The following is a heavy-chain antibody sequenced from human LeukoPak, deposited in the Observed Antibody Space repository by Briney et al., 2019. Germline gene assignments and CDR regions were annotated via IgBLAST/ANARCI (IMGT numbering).Heavy chain of an antibody. D-gene: IGHD3-10*01. V-gene: IGHV3-30*02. CDR1: GFTFSSYG. CDR3: AREGKRITMVRGVITPRGYYYMDV. J-gene: IGHJ6*03. CDR2: IRYDGSNK. Sequence: GGSLRLSCAASGFTFSSYGMHWVRQAPGKGLEWVAFIRYDGSNKYYADSVKGRFTISRDNSKNSLYLQMNSLKNEDTAVYYCAREGKRITMVRGVITPRGYYYMDVWGKGTTVTVSS.